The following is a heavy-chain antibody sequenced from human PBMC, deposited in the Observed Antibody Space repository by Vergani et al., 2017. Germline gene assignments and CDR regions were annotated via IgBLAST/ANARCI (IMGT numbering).Heavy chain of an antibody. CDR1: GGSISSSSYY. V-gene: IGHV4-39*01. J-gene: IGHJ4*02. CDR2: IYYSGST. CDR3: ARHAYYYSSGYYLGYYFDY. D-gene: IGHD3-22*01. Sequence: QLQLQESGPGLVKPSETLSLTCTVSGGSISSSSYYWGWIRQPPGKGLEWIGSIYYSGSTYYNPSLKSRVTISVDTYKNQFSLKLSSVTAADTAVYYCARHAYYYSSGYYLGYYFDYWGQGTLVTVSS.